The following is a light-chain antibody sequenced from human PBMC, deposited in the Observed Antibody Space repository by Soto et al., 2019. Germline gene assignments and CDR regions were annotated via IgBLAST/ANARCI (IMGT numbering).Light chain of an antibody. J-gene: IGLJ1*01. Sequence: QLVLTQPASVSGSPGQSITISCTGTSSDVGDYNYVSWFQQHPGKAPKLMIYDVSNRPSGVSNRFSGSKSGNTASLTISGLQAEDEADYYCSSYASSSTLDVFGTGTKVTVL. CDR1: SSDVGDYNY. V-gene: IGLV2-14*03. CDR3: SSYASSSTLDV. CDR2: DVS.